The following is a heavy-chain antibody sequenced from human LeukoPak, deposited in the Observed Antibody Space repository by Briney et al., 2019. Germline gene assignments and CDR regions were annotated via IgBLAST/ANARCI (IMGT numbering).Heavy chain of an antibody. CDR2: ISGSGGST. D-gene: IGHD5-18*01. J-gene: IGHJ4*02. CDR1: GFTFSSYA. Sequence: PGGSLRLSCAASGFTFSSYAMSWVRQAPGKGLEWVSAISGSGGSTYYADSVKGRFTISRDNSKNTLYLQMNSPRAEDTAVYYCAKAGMAPVTLYSYGSSYFDYWGQGTLVTVSS. CDR3: AKAGMAPVTLYSYGSSYFDY. V-gene: IGHV3-23*01.